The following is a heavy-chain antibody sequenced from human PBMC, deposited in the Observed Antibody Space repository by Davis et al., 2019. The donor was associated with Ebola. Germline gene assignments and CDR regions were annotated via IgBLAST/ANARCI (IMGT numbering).Heavy chain of an antibody. D-gene: IGHD3-16*01. CDR1: GYTFTRYG. V-gene: IGHV1-18*01. J-gene: IGHJ5*02. CDR3: ARDIAMIRGGWFDH. CDR2: ISAYNGKT. Sequence: AASVKVSCKASGYTFTRYGITWVRQAPGQGLEWMAWISAYNGKTNYAQKFQGRVTMTTGTSTSTAYMELRSLRSDDTAVYYCARDIAMIRGGWFDHWGQGTLVSVSS.